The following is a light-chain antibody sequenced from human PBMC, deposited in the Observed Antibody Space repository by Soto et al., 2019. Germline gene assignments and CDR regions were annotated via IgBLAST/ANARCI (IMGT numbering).Light chain of an antibody. J-gene: IGKJ1*01. V-gene: IGKV1D-13*01. CDR2: KAS. CDR3: QQYSDNWT. CDR1: QGISSA. Sequence: AIQLTQSPSSLSASVGDRVTITCRASQGISSALAWYQQKPGTAPKLLIYKASTLQSGVPSRFSGSGSGTEFTLTISSLQPDDFATYYCQQYSDNWTFGQGTKVEIK.